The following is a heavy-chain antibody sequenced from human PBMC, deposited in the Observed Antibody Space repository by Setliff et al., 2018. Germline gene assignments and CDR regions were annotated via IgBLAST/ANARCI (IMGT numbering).Heavy chain of an antibody. V-gene: IGHV1-46*01. D-gene: IGHD5-18*01. CDR1: GYTFTAYD. J-gene: IGHJ6*03. CDR3: AREGVDTRSSTDYRYYMDV. Sequence: GASVKVSCKASGYTFTAYDIVWVRQATGQGLEWMGMINPGGGSTTYAQKFQGRLTIITDESTSTAYMELSSLRFEDTAVYYCAREGVDTRSSTDYRYYMDVWGKGTTVTVSS. CDR2: INPGGGST.